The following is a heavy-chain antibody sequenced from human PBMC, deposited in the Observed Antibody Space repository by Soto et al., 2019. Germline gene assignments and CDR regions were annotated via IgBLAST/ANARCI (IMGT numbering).Heavy chain of an antibody. D-gene: IGHD4-17*01. CDR2: INHSGST. CDR3: ARAYGGNSGVFDY. J-gene: IGHJ4*02. CDR1: GRSFSGYY. Sequence: QVQLQQWGAGLLKPSETLSLTCAVYGRSFSGYYWSWIRQPPGKGLEWIGEINHSGSTNYNPSLKSRVTISVDTSQNQFFLNLSSVTAADTAVYYCARAYGGNSGVFDYWGQGTLVTVSS. V-gene: IGHV4-34*01.